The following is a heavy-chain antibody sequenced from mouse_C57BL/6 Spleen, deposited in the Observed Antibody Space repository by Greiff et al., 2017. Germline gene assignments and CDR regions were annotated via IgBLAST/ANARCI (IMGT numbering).Heavy chain of an antibody. CDR1: GYTFTDYE. D-gene: IGHD1-1*01. CDR2: IDPETGGT. CDR3: TYYYYGSSYYAY. Sequence: VQLQQSGAELVRPGASVTLSCKASGYTFTDYEMHWVKQTPVHGLEWIGAIDPETGGTAYNQKFKGTAILTADKSSSTAYMELRSLTSEDSAVYYCTYYYYGSSYYAYWGQGTLVTVSA. J-gene: IGHJ3*01. V-gene: IGHV1-15*01.